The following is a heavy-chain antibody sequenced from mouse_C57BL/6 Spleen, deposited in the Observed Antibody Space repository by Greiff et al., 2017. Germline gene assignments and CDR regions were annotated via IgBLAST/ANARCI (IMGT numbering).Heavy chain of an antibody. D-gene: IGHD2-3*01. CDR1: GFTFSDAW. V-gene: IGHV6-6*01. Sequence: EVQRVESGGGLVQPGGSMKLSCAASGFTFSDAWMDWVRQSPGKGLEWVAEIRNKANNHATYYAESVKGRFTISRDDCKSSVYLQIDSLRAEDTGIYYCTYDVPGWYFDVWGTGTTVTVSS. CDR2: IRNKANNHAT. CDR3: TYDVPGWYFDV. J-gene: IGHJ1*03.